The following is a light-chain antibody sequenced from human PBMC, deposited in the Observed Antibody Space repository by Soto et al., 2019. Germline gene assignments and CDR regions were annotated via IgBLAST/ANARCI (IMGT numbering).Light chain of an antibody. CDR1: SSNIGSNT. J-gene: IGLJ1*01. CDR2: STS. V-gene: IGLV1-44*01. CDR3: AAWDDRLDVSV. Sequence: QSVLTQPPSASGTPGQIVAISCSGSSSNIGSNTVTWYQQLPGTAPKLLIYSTSQRSSGVPGRFSGSKSGASASLSISGLQSEDEADYYCAAWDDRLDVSVFATATKVNVL.